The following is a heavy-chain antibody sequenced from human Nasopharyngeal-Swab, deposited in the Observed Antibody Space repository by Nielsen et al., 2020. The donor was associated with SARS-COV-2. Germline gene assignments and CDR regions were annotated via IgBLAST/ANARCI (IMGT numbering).Heavy chain of an antibody. CDR2: ISGSGGST. J-gene: IGHJ5*02. Sequence: GESLKISCAASGFTFSSYAMSWVRQAPGKGLEWVSAISGSGGSTYYADSVKGRFTISRHNSKNTLYLQMNSLRAEDTAVYYCAANWNYFGWFDPRGQGTLVTVSS. CDR3: AANWNYFGWFDP. V-gene: IGHV3-23*01. CDR1: GFTFSSYA. D-gene: IGHD1-7*01.